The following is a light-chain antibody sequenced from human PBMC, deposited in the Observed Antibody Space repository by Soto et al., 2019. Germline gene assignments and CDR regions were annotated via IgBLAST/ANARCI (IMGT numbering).Light chain of an antibody. CDR3: QHYNSYSEA. V-gene: IGKV1-5*03. J-gene: IGKJ1*01. CDR1: QTISSW. CDR2: KAS. Sequence: DIQMTQSPSTLSGSVGDRVTITCRASQTISSWLAWYQQKPGKAPKLLIYKASTLKSGVPSRFTGSGSGTEVTITISSRQRDDFATYYCQHYNSYSEAFGQGTKVELK.